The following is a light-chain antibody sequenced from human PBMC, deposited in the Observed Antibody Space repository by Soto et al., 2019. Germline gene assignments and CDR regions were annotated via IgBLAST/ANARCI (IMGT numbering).Light chain of an antibody. V-gene: IGLV2-23*01. CDR3: CSYAGSGTYV. CDR2: EGS. Sequence: QSALTQPASVSGSPGQSITISCTGTSNDIGTYNLVSWYQQHPDKAPKLMIYEGSERPSGVSNRCSGSKSGNTASLTISGLRAEDEADYYCCSYAGSGTYVFGTGTKLTVL. CDR1: SNDIGTYNL. J-gene: IGLJ1*01.